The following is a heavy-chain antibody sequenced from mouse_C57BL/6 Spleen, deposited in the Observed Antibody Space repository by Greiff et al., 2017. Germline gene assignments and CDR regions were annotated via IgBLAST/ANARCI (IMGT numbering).Heavy chain of an antibody. Sequence: EVKVEESGGGLVQPGGSMKLSCVASGFTFSNYWMNWVRQSPEKGLEWVAQIRLKSDNYATHYAESVKGRFTISRDDSKSSVYLQMNNLRAEDTGIYYCTTVDYAMDYWGQGTSVTVSS. CDR1: GFTFSNYW. CDR3: TTVDYAMDY. V-gene: IGHV6-3*01. D-gene: IGHD1-1*01. CDR2: IRLKSDNYAT. J-gene: IGHJ4*01.